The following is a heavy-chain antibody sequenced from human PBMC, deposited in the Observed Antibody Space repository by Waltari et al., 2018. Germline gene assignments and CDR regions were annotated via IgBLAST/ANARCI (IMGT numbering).Heavy chain of an antibody. D-gene: IGHD2-21*02. V-gene: IGHV3-15*01. CDR1: EFPFPNAW. Sequence: EVQLVESGGGLVKPGGSLRLSCATSEFPFPNAWMSWVRQAPGKGLEWVGRVKSKADGGTTDYAAPVKGRFIISRDDSKNTLYLQMNGLKTEDTAVYYCTTDPDGAYCGGDCFLDYWGQGTLVTVSS. CDR3: TTDPDGAYCGGDCFLDY. CDR2: VKSKADGGTT. J-gene: IGHJ4*02.